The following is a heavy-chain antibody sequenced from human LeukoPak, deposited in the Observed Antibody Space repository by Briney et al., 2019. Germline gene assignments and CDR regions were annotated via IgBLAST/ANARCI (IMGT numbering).Heavy chain of an antibody. J-gene: IGHJ4*02. V-gene: IGHV4-39*07. CDR1: GGSISSYY. Sequence: TSETLSLTCTVSGGSISSYYWGWIRQPPGKGLEWIGSIYYSGSTYYNPSLKSRVTISVDTSKNQFSLKLSSVTAADTAVYYCARAGNLLLRSGYFDYWGQGTLVTVSS. CDR3: ARAGNLLLRSGYFDY. D-gene: IGHD3-10*01. CDR2: IYYSGST.